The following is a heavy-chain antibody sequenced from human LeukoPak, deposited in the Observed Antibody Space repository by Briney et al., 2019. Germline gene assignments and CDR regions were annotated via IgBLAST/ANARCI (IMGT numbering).Heavy chain of an antibody. CDR2: IYYSGST. V-gene: IGHV4-39*01. J-gene: IGHJ4*02. Sequence: SETLSLTCTVSGGSISSSSYYWGWIRQPPGKGLEWIGSIYYSGSTYYNPSLKSRVTISVDTSKNQFSLKLSSVTAADTAVYYCTGRRPEYYFDYWGQGTLVTVSS. CDR1: GGSISSSSYY. CDR3: TGRRPEYYFDY. D-gene: IGHD1-14*01.